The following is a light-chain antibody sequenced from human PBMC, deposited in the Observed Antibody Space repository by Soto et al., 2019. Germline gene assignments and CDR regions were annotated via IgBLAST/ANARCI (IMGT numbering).Light chain of an antibody. Sequence: QSVLTQPASVSGSPGQSITISCTGTSSDVGGYKYVSWYQQHPGKAPKLMIYEVSNRPSGVSNRFSGSKSGNTASLTISGLQAEDEADYYCSSYTSSSILVFGGGTKVTVL. CDR2: EVS. CDR3: SSYTSSSILV. CDR1: SSDVGGYKY. V-gene: IGLV2-14*01. J-gene: IGLJ2*01.